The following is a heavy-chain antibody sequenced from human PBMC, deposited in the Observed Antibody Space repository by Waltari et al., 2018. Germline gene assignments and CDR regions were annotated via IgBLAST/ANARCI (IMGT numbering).Heavy chain of an antibody. D-gene: IGHD2-2*01. Sequence: EMQLVESGGDLVQPGGSLRLSCAASGVTFRAYWIHWVRQAPGKGLVWGSRINGDASGTTYADSVKGRFTISRDNAKNTLSLQMNSLRAEDTAVYYCASSQGMPRINYWGQGTLVTVSS. V-gene: IGHV3-74*01. J-gene: IGHJ4*02. CDR2: INGDASGT. CDR1: GVTFRAYW. CDR3: ASSQGMPRINY.